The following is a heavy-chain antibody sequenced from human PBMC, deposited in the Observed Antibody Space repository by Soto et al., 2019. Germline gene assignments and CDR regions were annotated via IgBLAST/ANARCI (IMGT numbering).Heavy chain of an antibody. CDR1: GFTFSHYI. CDR2: IRDDGKKT. CDR3: AREGDSHAFRGFDF. V-gene: IGHV3-30*03. J-gene: IGHJ4*02. Sequence: PGGSLRLSCAASGFTFSHYIYHWVRQAPGKGLQWVAVIRDDGKKTNYATSVRGRFTVSRDMSKSTIFLQMNNLRIDDSAIYSCAREGDSHAFRGFDFWGQGTPVTVSS. D-gene: IGHD3-10*01.